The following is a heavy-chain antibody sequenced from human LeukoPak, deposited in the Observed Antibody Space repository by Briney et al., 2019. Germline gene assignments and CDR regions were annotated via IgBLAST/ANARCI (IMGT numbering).Heavy chain of an antibody. CDR2: ISGDGGST. Sequence: PGGSLRLSCAAPGFIFDNYAIHWVRQAPGKGLEWVSLISGDGGSTFYADSVRGRFTICRDNTRKSLSLQMSSLRSEDTALYYCARESETSGWYDYWGQGTLVTVSS. D-gene: IGHD6-19*01. V-gene: IGHV3-43*02. CDR1: GFIFDNYA. CDR3: ARESETSGWYDY. J-gene: IGHJ4*02.